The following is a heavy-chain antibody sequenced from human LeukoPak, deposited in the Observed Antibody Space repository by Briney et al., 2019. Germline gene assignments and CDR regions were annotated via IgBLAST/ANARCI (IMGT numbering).Heavy chain of an antibody. D-gene: IGHD3-16*02. CDR3: ARDSDYVWGSYRYKRYFDY. Sequence: PGGSLRLSCAASGFTFRSYAMSWVRQAPGKGLEWVSAISGSGGGTYYADSVRGRFTISRDNAKNSLYLQMNSLRAEDTAVYYCARDSDYVWGSYRYKRYFDYWGQGTLVTVSS. V-gene: IGHV3-23*01. CDR2: ISGSGGGT. CDR1: GFTFRSYA. J-gene: IGHJ4*02.